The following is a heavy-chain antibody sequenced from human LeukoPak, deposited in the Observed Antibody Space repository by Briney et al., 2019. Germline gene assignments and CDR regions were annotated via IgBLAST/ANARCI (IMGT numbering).Heavy chain of an antibody. J-gene: IGHJ4*02. D-gene: IGHD3-3*01. Sequence: PGGSLRLSCAASGFTFSSYAMHWVRQAPGKGLEWVAVISYDGSNKYYADSVKGRFTISRDNSKNTLYLQMNSLRAEDTAVYYCARDMGITIFGVAHQWGQGTLVTVSS. CDR2: ISYDGSNK. V-gene: IGHV3-30-3*01. CDR3: ARDMGITIFGVAHQ. CDR1: GFTFSSYA.